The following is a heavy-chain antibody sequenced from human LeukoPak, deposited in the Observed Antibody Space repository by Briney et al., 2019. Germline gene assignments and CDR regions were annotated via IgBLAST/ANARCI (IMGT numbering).Heavy chain of an antibody. CDR3: ARADSSGYSIFGY. CDR2: MYYNGGP. D-gene: IGHD3-22*01. V-gene: IGHV4-59*01. Sequence: PSETLSLTCTVSGGSISGYSWSWIRQPPGKGLEWIGYMYYNGGPTYNPSLESRVTISADTSKNQLSLKLTSVTAADTAVCYCARADSSGYSIFGYWGQGTLVTVSS. CDR1: GGSISGYS. J-gene: IGHJ4*02.